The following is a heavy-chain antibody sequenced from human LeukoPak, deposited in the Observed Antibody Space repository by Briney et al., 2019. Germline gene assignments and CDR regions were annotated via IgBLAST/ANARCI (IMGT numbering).Heavy chain of an antibody. CDR3: ARDLRSGYDLSWFDP. V-gene: IGHV4-4*07. J-gene: IGHJ5*02. Sequence: KPSETLSLNRTVSGGSISSYYWSWVRQPAGKGLEWIWRIYTRGSTNYNPSLKSRVTMSVDTSKNQFSLKLSSVTAADTAVYYCARDLRSGYDLSWFDPWGQGTLVTVSS. D-gene: IGHD5-12*01. CDR1: GGSISSYY. CDR2: IYTRGST.